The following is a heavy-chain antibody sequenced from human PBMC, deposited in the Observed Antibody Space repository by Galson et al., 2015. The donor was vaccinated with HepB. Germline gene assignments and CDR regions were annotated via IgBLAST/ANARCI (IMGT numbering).Heavy chain of an antibody. CDR1: GYTFTSYG. J-gene: IGHJ6*02. Sequence: SVKVSCKASGYTFTSYGISWVRQAPGQGLEWMGWISAYNGNTNYAQKLQGRVTMTTDTSTSTAYMELRSLRSDDTAVYYCARVGWGYSYGYEFYYGMDVWGQGTTVTVSS. D-gene: IGHD5-18*01. CDR3: ARVGWGYSYGYEFYYGMDV. V-gene: IGHV1-18*01. CDR2: ISAYNGNT.